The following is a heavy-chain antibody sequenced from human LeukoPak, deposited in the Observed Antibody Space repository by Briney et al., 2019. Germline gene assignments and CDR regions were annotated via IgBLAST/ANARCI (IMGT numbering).Heavy chain of an antibody. J-gene: IGHJ4*02. CDR3: AKGPCNYYYYGDDHYFDY. CDR1: GFTFSSYG. Sequence: GGSLRLSCAASGFTFSSYGMSWVRQAPGKGLEWVSAISGSGGSTYYADSVKGRFTISRDNSKNTLYLQMNSLRAEDTAVYYCAKGPCNYYYYGDDHYFDYWGQGTLVTVSS. CDR2: ISGSGGST. D-gene: IGHD4-17*01. V-gene: IGHV3-23*01.